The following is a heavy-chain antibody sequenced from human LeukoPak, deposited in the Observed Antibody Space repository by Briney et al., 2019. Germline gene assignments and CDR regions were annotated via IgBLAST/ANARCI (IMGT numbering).Heavy chain of an antibody. V-gene: IGHV4-61*02. D-gene: IGHD3-22*01. J-gene: IGHJ5*02. CDR1: GGSISSGSYY. Sequence: PSQTLSLTCTVSGGSISSGSYYWSWIRQPAGKGLEWIGRIYTSGSTNYNPSLKSRATISVDTSKNQFSLKLSSVTAADTAVYYCARGGTYYYDSSGSPKPFDPWGQGTLVTVSS. CDR3: ARGGTYYYDSSGSPKPFDP. CDR2: IYTSGST.